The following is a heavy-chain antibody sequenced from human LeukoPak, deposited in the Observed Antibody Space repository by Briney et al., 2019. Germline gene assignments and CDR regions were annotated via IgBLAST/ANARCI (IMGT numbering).Heavy chain of an antibody. D-gene: IGHD1-26*01. V-gene: IGHV3-48*03. CDR2: IGSSGSAI. J-gene: IGHJ5*02. CDR1: GFSFSSYE. CDR3: ARVSAIVGATWGFDP. Sequence: QTRGSLRLSCAASGFSFSSYEMNWVRQAPGEGLEWVSYIGSSGSAIYYADSVKGRFTISRDNAKNSLYLQMNSLRAEDTAVYYCARVSAIVGATWGFDPWGQEILVTVSS.